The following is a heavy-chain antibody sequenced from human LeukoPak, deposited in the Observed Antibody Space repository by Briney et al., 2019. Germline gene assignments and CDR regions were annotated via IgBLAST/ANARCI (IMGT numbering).Heavy chain of an antibody. V-gene: IGHV4-34*01. Sequence: PSETLSLTCAVYGGSFSGYYWSWIRQPPGKGLEWIGEINHSGSTNYNPSLKSRVTISVDTSKNQFSLKLSSVTAADTAVYYCARGPYYYDSSGYPYYYMDVWGKGTTVTISS. J-gene: IGHJ6*03. D-gene: IGHD3-22*01. CDR3: ARGPYYYDSSGYPYYYMDV. CDR1: GGSFSGYY. CDR2: INHSGST.